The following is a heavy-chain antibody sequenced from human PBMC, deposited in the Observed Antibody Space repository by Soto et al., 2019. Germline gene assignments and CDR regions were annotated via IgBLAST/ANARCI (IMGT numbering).Heavy chain of an antibody. V-gene: IGHV4-31*01. D-gene: IGHD3-3*01. Sequence: QVQLQESGPGLVKPSQTLSLTCTVSGGSISGGVHAWNWVRQHPGKGLQWIGYIYYSGSTSYSPSLKSPLTISGDTSKSQVSLKLTSVTAADTAVYYCARDFGFWSGRYFDYWGRGTLVTVSS. CDR2: IYYSGST. J-gene: IGHJ4*02. CDR3: ARDFGFWSGRYFDY. CDR1: GGSISGGVHA.